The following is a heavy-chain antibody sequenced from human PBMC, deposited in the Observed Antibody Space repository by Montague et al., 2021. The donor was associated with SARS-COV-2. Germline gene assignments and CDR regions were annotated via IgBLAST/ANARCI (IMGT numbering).Heavy chain of an antibody. CDR3: AKDPGYTGYEGYFDS. V-gene: IGHV3-9*01. CDR2: ISWNSERI. CDR1: GFRFDYHA. Sequence: SLRLSCAASGFRFDYHAVQWVRQVPGKGLEWVAGISWNSERIGYADFVKGRFTISRDNTKNTLFLQMNSLRLEDSAFYYCAKDPGYTGYEGYFDSWGQGILVTVSS. J-gene: IGHJ4*02. D-gene: IGHD5-12*01.